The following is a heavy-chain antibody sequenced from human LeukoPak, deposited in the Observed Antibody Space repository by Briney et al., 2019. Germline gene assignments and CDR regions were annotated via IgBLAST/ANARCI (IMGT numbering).Heavy chain of an antibody. J-gene: IGHJ6*03. Sequence: SETLSLTCTVSGGSISSYYWSWIRQPPGKGLEWIGYIYTSGSTNYNPSLKSRVTISVDTSKNQFSLKLSSVTAADTAVYYCASLTWTYYMDVWGKGTTVTVSS. CDR1: GGSISSYY. V-gene: IGHV4-4*09. CDR2: IYTSGST. D-gene: IGHD3-16*01. CDR3: ASLTWTYYMDV.